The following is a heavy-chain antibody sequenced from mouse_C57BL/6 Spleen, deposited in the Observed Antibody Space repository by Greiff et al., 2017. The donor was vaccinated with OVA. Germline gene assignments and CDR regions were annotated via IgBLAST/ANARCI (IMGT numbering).Heavy chain of an antibody. J-gene: IGHJ4*01. CDR1: GYAFSSSW. D-gene: IGHD3-2*02. Sequence: QVQLQQSGPELVEPGASVKISCKASGYAFSSSWMNWVKQRPGKGLEWIGRIYPGDGDTNYNGKFKGKATLTADKSSSTAYMQLSSLTSEDSAVYFCARGGSSGYGAMDYWGQGTSVTVSS. CDR2: IYPGDGDT. V-gene: IGHV1-82*01. CDR3: ARGGSSGYGAMDY.